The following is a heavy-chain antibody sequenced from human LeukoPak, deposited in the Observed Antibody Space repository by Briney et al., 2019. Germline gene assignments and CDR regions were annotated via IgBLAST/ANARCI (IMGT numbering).Heavy chain of an antibody. J-gene: IGHJ4*02. CDR3: ARVAPEWELLGYFDY. CDR2: ISYDGSNK. Sequence: GGSLRLSCAASGFTFSSYAMGWVRQAPGKGLEWVAVISYDGSNKYYADSVKGRFTISRDNSKNTLYLQMNSLRAEDTAVYYCARVAPEWELLGYFDYWGQGTLVTVSS. D-gene: IGHD1-26*01. V-gene: IGHV3-30-3*01. CDR1: GFTFSSYA.